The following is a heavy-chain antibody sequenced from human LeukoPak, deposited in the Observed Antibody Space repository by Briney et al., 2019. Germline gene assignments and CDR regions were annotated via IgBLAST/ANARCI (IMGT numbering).Heavy chain of an antibody. CDR3: STTRNVAVAGSD. CDR2: IKGDGSQR. Sequence: GGSLRLSCAASGFTFSSYAMSWVRQAPGKGPEWVANIKGDGSQRYYVDSVKGRFTISRDNAKNSLYLQMNSLRAEDTAVYYCSTTRNVAVAGSDWGQGTLVTVSS. D-gene: IGHD6-13*01. J-gene: IGHJ4*02. V-gene: IGHV3-7*01. CDR1: GFTFSSYA.